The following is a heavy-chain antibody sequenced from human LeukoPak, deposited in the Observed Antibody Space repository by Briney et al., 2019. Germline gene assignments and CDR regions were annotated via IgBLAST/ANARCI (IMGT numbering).Heavy chain of an antibody. CDR2: ISGSGGGT. D-gene: IGHD3/OR15-3a*01. Sequence: GGSLRLSCAVSGITLSNYGMSWVRQAPGKGLEWVAGISGSGGGTNYADSVKGRFTISRDNAKNSLYLEMNSLRVEDTAIYYCARDRDWSFDYWGQGTLVTVSS. CDR1: GITLSNYG. V-gene: IGHV3-23*01. J-gene: IGHJ4*02. CDR3: ARDRDWSFDY.